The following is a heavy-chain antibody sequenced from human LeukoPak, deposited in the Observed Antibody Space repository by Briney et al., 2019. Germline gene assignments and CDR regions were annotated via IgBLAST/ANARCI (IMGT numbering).Heavy chain of an antibody. Sequence: GGSLRLSCAASGFTFSSYAMSWVRQAPGKGLEWVANIKQDGSEKYYVDSVKGRFSISRDNAKNSLYLQMNSLRAEDTAVYYCARGPSGYHNTGGQGTLVTVSS. J-gene: IGHJ4*02. CDR1: GFTFSSYA. CDR2: IKQDGSEK. V-gene: IGHV3-7*01. CDR3: ARGPSGYHNT. D-gene: IGHD5-12*01.